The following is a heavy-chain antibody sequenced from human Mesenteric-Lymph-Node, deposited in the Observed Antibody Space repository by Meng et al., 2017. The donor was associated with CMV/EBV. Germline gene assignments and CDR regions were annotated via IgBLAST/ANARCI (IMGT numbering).Heavy chain of an antibody. V-gene: IGHV1-8*03. Sequence: ASVQVSCKASGYTFTSYYMHWVRQAPGQGLEWMGWMNPNSGNTGYAQKFQGRVTITRNTSISTAYMELSSLRSEDTAVYYCARGRRYCSSTSCSVRFDPWGQGTLVTVSS. D-gene: IGHD2-2*01. CDR2: MNPNSGNT. CDR1: GYTFTSYY. CDR3: ARGRRYCSSTSCSVRFDP. J-gene: IGHJ5*02.